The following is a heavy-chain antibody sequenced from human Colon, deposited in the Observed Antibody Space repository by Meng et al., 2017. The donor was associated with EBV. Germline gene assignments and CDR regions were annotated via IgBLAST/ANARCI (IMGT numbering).Heavy chain of an antibody. J-gene: IGHJ4*02. V-gene: IGHV4-34*01. CDR1: GGSFSGYY. CDR2: INHSGST. CDR3: ARGPGGSYYLYYFDY. D-gene: IGHD1-26*01. Sequence: GELRQWGAGLFAPSETLSLTCAVFGGSFSGYYWSWIRQPPEKGLEWIGEINHSGSTNYNPSLKSRVTISVDTSKKQFSLKLSSVTAADTAVYYCARGPGGSYYLYYFDYWGQGTLVTVSS.